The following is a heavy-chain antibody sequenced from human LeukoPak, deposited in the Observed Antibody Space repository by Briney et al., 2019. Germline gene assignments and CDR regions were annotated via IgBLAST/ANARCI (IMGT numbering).Heavy chain of an antibody. V-gene: IGHV3-30*01. D-gene: IGHD3-22*01. CDR2: ISYDGSNK. CDR3: ARDPWYYDSSGPVDY. Sequence: GGSLRLSCAASGFTFSSYAMHWVRQAPGKGLEWVAAISYDGSNKYYADSVKGRFTISRDNSKNTLYVQMNSLRAQDTAVYYCARDPWYYDSSGPVDYWGQGTLVTVSS. J-gene: IGHJ4*02. CDR1: GFTFSSYA.